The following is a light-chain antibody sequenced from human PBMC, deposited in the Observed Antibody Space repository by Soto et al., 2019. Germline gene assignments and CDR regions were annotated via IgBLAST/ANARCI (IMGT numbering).Light chain of an antibody. CDR1: QSVTSSY. J-gene: IGKJ4*01. V-gene: IGKV3-20*01. Sequence: EIVLTQSPGTLSLSPGERATLSCRASQSVTSSYLAWYQQKPGQAPRLLIYGASSRATGVPDRFSGSESGTDVSLTIISLEREDFAMYYCHEYGSSPLTFGGGTKVQIK. CDR3: HEYGSSPLT. CDR2: GAS.